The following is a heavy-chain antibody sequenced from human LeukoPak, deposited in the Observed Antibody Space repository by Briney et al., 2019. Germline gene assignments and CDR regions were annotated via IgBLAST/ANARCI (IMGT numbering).Heavy chain of an antibody. CDR2: IYHSGST. J-gene: IGHJ5*02. D-gene: IGHD3-22*01. CDR3: ARGLSYYYDGNWFDP. Sequence: SQTLSLTCAVSGGSISSGGYSWSWIRQPPGRGLEWIVYIYHSGSTYYNPSLKNRVTISVDRSKNQFSLKLSSVTAADTAVYYCARGLSYYYDGNWFDPWGQGTLVTVSS. V-gene: IGHV4-30-2*01. CDR1: GGSISSGGYS.